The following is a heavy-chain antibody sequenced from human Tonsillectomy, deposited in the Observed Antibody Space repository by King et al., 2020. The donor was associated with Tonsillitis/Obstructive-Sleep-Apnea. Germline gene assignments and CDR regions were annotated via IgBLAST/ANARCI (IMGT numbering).Heavy chain of an antibody. J-gene: IGHJ4*02. V-gene: IGHV3-33*01. CDR3: ARGGTVDWGDY. CDR1: GFTFSSYG. CDR2: IWYDGSNK. Sequence: VQLVESGGGVVQPGRSLRLSCAASGFTFSSYGMHWVRQAPGKGLEWVAVIWYDGSNKYYADSVKGRFTISRDNSKSTLYLQMNSLRAEDTAVYYCARGGTVDWGDYWGQGTLVTVSS. D-gene: IGHD3/OR15-3a*01.